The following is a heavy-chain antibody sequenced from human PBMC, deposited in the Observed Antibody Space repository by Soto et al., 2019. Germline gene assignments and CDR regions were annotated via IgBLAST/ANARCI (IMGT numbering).Heavy chain of an antibody. D-gene: IGHD5-12*01. CDR3: AKDRGYSGYDTWFAS. Sequence: EVQLLESGGGLVQPGGSLRLSCAASGFTFSSYAMSWVRQAPGQGLEWVSAISGSGGTTYYADSVKGRFTISRDNSENTLYLQMNSLRAEDTAVYYCAKDRGYSGYDTWFASWGQGTLVTVSS. V-gene: IGHV3-23*01. CDR2: ISGSGGTT. J-gene: IGHJ5*01. CDR1: GFTFSSYA.